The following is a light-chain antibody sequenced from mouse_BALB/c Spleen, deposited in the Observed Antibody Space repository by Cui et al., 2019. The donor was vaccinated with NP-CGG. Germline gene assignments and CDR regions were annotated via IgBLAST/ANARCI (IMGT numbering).Light chain of an antibody. CDR3: ALWYSNHWV. V-gene: IGLV1*01. J-gene: IGLJ1*01. CDR2: GTN. Sequence: QAVVTQESAITTSPGETVTLTCRSSTGAVTTSNYANWVQEKPDHLFTGLIGGTNNRAPGVPARFSGSLIGDKAALTITGAQTEDEAIYFCALWYSNHWVCGGGTKLTVL. CDR1: TGAVTTSNY.